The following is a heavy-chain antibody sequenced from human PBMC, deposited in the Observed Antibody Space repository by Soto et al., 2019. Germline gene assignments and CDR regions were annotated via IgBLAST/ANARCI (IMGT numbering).Heavy chain of an antibody. Sequence: KASETLSLTCIVSGGSISSGGFYWTWVRQHPGQGLEWIGFFYDSGSAYYNASLKNRLSISVDRSNNQFSLKLTSVTAADTAVYYCASGYSGYDLLLDYWGQGTLVTVSS. J-gene: IGHJ4*02. CDR3: ASGYSGYDLLLDY. V-gene: IGHV4-31*02. CDR2: FYDSGSA. CDR1: GGSISSGGFY. D-gene: IGHD5-12*01.